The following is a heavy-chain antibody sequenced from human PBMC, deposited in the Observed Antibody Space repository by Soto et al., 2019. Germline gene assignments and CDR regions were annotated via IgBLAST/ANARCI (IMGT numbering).Heavy chain of an antibody. V-gene: IGHV3-33*01. CDR2: IWYDGSVK. CDR1: GFIFGTYG. J-gene: IGHJ4*02. CDR3: ARADCGGQCPCDY. D-gene: IGHD2-21*01. Sequence: GGALRLSWAASGFIFGTYGMHWVRQAPGKGLEWVAGIWYDGSVKTYVDSVKGRFSISRDNSQNTVYLQMNTLSAEDTAVYYCARADCGGQCPCDYWGQGTLVTVSS.